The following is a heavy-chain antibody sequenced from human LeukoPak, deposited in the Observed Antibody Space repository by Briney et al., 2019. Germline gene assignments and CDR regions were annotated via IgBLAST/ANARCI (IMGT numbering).Heavy chain of an antibody. CDR2: TNPNTGGT. D-gene: IGHD6-19*01. J-gene: IGHJ4*02. Sequence: ASVKVSCNASGYTFTGYYIHWKRQPPAPGLEWMGGTNPNTGGTITAQKFQGRVTITRDTSINTAYMELSRLTSDDAAVYYCARDRGASGWPPPYYFEKWGQGSLVTVSS. CDR3: ARDRGASGWPPPYYFEK. CDR1: GYTFTGYY. V-gene: IGHV1-2*02.